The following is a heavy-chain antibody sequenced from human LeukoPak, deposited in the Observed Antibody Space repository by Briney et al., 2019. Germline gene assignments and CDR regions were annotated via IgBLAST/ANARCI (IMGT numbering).Heavy chain of an antibody. J-gene: IGHJ4*02. V-gene: IGHV3-43*02. CDR1: GFTFDDYA. Sequence: GWSLRLSCAASGFTFDDYAMHWVRQAPGKGLEWVSLISGDGGSTYYADSVKGRFTISRDNSKNSLYLQMNSLGTEDPALYYCAPTPGRIGRWGQGTLVTVSS. CDR2: ISGDGGST. D-gene: IGHD3-10*01. CDR3: APTPGRIGR.